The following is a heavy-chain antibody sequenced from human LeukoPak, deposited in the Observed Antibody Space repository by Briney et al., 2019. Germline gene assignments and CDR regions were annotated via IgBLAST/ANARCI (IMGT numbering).Heavy chain of an antibody. CDR1: GGSISSSSYY. D-gene: IGHD3-10*01. Sequence: SETLSLTCTVSGGSISSSSYYWGWIRQPPGKGLEWIGSIYYSGSTYYNPSLKSRVTISVGTSKNQFPLKLSSVTAADTAVYYCARDTVVLWFGELSPPNYFDYWGQGTLVTVSS. CDR2: IYYSGST. V-gene: IGHV4-39*06. CDR3: ARDTVVLWFGELSPPNYFDY. J-gene: IGHJ4*02.